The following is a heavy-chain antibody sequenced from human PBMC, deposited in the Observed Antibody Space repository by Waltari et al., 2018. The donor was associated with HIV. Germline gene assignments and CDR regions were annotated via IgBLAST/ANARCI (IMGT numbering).Heavy chain of an antibody. D-gene: IGHD3-3*01. CDR3: AGGMIFGVVTGSY. Sequence: QVQLQESGPGLVKPSQTLSLTCTVSGGSISSGSYYWSWIRQPAGKGLEWIGRIYTSGSTNYNPSLKSRVTISVDTSKNQFSLKLSSVTAADTDVYYCAGGMIFGVVTGSYWGQGTLVTVSS. J-gene: IGHJ4*02. V-gene: IGHV4-61*02. CDR1: GGSISSGSYY. CDR2: IYTSGST.